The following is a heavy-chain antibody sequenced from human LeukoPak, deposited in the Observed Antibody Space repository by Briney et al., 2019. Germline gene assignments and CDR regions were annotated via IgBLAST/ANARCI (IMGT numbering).Heavy chain of an antibody. CDR2: IKQDGSEK. CDR1: GFTFSSYW. J-gene: IGHJ3*02. CDR3: ARVGYCSSTSCYAPSGVAFDI. D-gene: IGHD2-2*01. Sequence: GGSLRLSCAASGFTFSSYWMSWVRQAPGKGLGWVANIKQDGSEKYYVDSVKGRFTISRDNAKNSLYLQMNSLRAEDTAVYYCARVGYCSSTSCYAPSGVAFDIWGQGTMVTVSS. V-gene: IGHV3-7*01.